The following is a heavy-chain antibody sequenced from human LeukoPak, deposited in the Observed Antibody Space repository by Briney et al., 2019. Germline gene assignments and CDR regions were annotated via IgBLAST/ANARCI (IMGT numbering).Heavy chain of an antibody. CDR1: EFSVGSNY. CDR3: ARTRYYYDSRSYGAPYYFDY. Sequence: PGGSLRLSCAASEFSVGSNYMTWVRQAPGKGLAWIGSIYCSGSTYYNPSLKNRLTISVDTSKNQFSLKLSSVTAADTAVYYCARTRYYYDSRSYGAPYYFDYWGQGTLVSVSS. V-gene: IGHV4-59*05. J-gene: IGHJ4*02. D-gene: IGHD3-10*01. CDR2: IYCSGST.